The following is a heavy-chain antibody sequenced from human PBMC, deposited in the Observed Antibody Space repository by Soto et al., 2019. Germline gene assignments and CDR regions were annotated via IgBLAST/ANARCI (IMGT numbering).Heavy chain of an antibody. CDR3: ARAWAYCGGDCYGSPFDY. Sequence: SETLSLTCSVSGDSLTSNAFYWAWIRQSPGKGLEWIGNIDYVGSADYNPSLKSRVTISLDTSKNQFSLKLSSVTAADTAMYYCARAWAYCGGDCYGSPFDYWGQGTLVTVSS. CDR1: GDSLTSNAFY. D-gene: IGHD2-21*02. CDR2: IDYVGSA. V-gene: IGHV4-39*07. J-gene: IGHJ4*02.